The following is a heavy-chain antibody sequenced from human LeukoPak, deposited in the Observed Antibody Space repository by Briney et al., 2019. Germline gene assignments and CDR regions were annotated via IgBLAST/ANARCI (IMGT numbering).Heavy chain of an antibody. V-gene: IGHV4-59*01. CDR2: IYYCGST. CDR1: GGSISSYY. D-gene: IGHD1-26*01. Sequence: SETLSLTCTVSGGSISSYYWSWIRQPPGKGLEWIGYIYYCGSTNYNPSLKSRVTISVDTSKNQFSLKLSSVTAADTAVYYCARVRWELLFYAFDIWGQGTMVTVSS. CDR3: ARVRWELLFYAFDI. J-gene: IGHJ3*02.